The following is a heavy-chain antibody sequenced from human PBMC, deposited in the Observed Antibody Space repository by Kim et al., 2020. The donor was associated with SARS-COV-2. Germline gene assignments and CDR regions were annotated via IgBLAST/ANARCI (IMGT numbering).Heavy chain of an antibody. J-gene: IGHJ6*02. CDR3: AKDRIGGGDYYYYYGMDV. CDR2: ISYDGSNK. V-gene: IGHV3-30*18. CDR1: GFTFSSYG. D-gene: IGHD3-10*01. Sequence: GGSLRLSCAASGFTFSSYGMHWVRQAPGKGLEWVAVISYDGSNKYYADSVKGRFTISRDNSKNTLYLQMNSLRAEDTAVYYCAKDRIGGGDYYYYYGMDVWGQGTTVTVSS.